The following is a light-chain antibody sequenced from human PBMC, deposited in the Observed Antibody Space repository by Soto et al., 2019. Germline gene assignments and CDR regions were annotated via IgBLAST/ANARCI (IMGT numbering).Light chain of an antibody. CDR1: XSVSSSY. Sequence: EIVLTQSPGTLSLSPGERATLSCRASXSVSSSYLAWYQQKPGQAPRLLIYGASSRATGIPDRFSGSGSGTDFTLTISRLEPEDFAVYYCQQYGSSPGYTFGQGTKLEIK. CDR2: GAS. J-gene: IGKJ2*01. V-gene: IGKV3-20*01. CDR3: QQYGSSPGYT.